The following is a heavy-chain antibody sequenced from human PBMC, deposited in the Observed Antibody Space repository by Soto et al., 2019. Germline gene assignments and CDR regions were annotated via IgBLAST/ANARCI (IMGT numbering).Heavy chain of an antibody. J-gene: IGHJ5*02. Sequence: SETLSLTCTVSGGSISSYYWSWIRQPPGKGLEWIGYIYYSGSTNYNPSLKSRFTVSVVTSKNHFSLEHSSVMAADTVVYYCAREGYSGYDVPLLPWFDPWGQGTLVTVSS. CDR1: GGSISSYY. V-gene: IGHV4-59*01. CDR3: AREGYSGYDVPLLPWFDP. D-gene: IGHD5-12*01. CDR2: IYYSGST.